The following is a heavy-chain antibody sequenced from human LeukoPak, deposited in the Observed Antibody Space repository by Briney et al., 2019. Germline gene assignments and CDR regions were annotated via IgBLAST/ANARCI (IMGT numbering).Heavy chain of an antibody. CDR3: AKDVTYYFGSGSNPNWFDP. D-gene: IGHD3-10*01. CDR2: ISGSDAST. J-gene: IGHJ5*02. CDR1: GFTFSSYA. V-gene: IGHV3-23*01. Sequence: GGSLRLSCAASGFTFSSYAMSWVRPTPGKGLEWVAGISGSDASTYYTDSVKGRFTISRDNSKNTLYLHMNSLRAEDTAVYYCAKDVTYYFGSGSNPNWFDPWGQGTLVTVSS.